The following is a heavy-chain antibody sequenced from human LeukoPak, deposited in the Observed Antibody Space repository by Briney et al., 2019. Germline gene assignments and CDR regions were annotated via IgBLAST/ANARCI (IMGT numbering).Heavy chain of an antibody. CDR3: ATVEGATWDYFDY. Sequence: SETLSLTCTVSGGSISSSSYYWGWIRQPPGKGLEWIGSIYYSGTTYYNPSLKSRVTISVDTSKHQFSLQLRSVTAADTAVYYCATVEGATWDYFDYWGQGTLVTVSS. CDR2: IYYSGTT. V-gene: IGHV4-39*01. J-gene: IGHJ4*02. CDR1: GGSISSSSYY. D-gene: IGHD1-26*01.